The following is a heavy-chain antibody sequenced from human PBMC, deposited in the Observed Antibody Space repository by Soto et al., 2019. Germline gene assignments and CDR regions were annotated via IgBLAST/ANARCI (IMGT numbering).Heavy chain of an antibody. CDR3: ARLGMKINPTSHSSECG. CDR1: GGTFSSYA. V-gene: IGHV1-69*13. Sequence: SVKVSCKASGGTFSSYAISWVRQAPGQGLEWMGGIIPIFGTANYAQKFQGRVTITADESTSTAYMELSSLRSEDTAVYYCARLGMKINPTSHSSECGWGHVTLFTVSS. CDR2: IIPIFGTA. J-gene: IGHJ4*01. D-gene: IGHD6-25*01.